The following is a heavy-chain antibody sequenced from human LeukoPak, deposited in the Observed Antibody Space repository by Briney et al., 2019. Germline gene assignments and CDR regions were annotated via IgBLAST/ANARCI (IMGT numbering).Heavy chain of an antibody. CDR2: FSGSVDTT. Sequence: GGTLRLSCAASGFTFSTYAMNWVRQAPGKGLEWVSTFSGSVDTTYYADSVKGRFTISRDNSKNTLYLQMNSLRAEDTAVYYCAKDATPPDSSGWYGGLDYWGQGTLVTVSS. J-gene: IGHJ4*02. V-gene: IGHV3-23*01. CDR1: GFTFSTYA. D-gene: IGHD6-19*01. CDR3: AKDATPPDSSGWYGGLDY.